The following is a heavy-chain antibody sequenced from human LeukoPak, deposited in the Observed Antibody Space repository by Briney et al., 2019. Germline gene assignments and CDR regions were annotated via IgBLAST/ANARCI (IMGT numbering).Heavy chain of an antibody. J-gene: IGHJ4*02. CDR1: GGSFSGYY. CDR2: INHSGST. Sequence: PSETLSLTCAVYGGSFSGYYWSWIRQPPGKGLEWTGEINHSGSTNYNPSLKSRVTISVDTSKNQFSLKLSSVTAADTAVYYCARGSQGSGDYWGQGTLVTVSS. D-gene: IGHD6-19*01. CDR3: ARGSQGSGDY. V-gene: IGHV4-34*01.